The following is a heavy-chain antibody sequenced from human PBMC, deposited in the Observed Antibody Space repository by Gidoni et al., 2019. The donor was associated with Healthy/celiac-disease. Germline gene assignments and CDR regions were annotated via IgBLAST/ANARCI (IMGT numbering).Heavy chain of an antibody. D-gene: IGHD4-17*01. CDR1: GFTFDDYA. CDR3: AKDIGATTVTSVAFDI. CDR2: ISWNSGSI. V-gene: IGHV3-9*01. Sequence: EVQLVESGGGLVQPGRSLRLSWAASGFTFDDYAMHWVRQAPGKGLEWVSGISWNSGSIGYADSVKGRFTISRDNAKNSLYLQMNSLRAEDTALYYCAKDIGATTVTSVAFDIWGQGTMVTVSS. J-gene: IGHJ3*02.